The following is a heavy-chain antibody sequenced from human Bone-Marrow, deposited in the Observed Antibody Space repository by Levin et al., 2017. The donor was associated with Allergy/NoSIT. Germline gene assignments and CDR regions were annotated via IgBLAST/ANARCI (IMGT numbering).Heavy chain of an antibody. D-gene: IGHD2/OR15-2a*01. CDR2: MSGRHGI. CDR1: GFTFSTTA. J-gene: IGHJ6*02. V-gene: IGHV3-23*01. Sequence: GESLKISCAASGFTFSTTAMNWVRQAPGKGLEWVSTMSGRHGIYYAASVKGRFTVSRDNSRDTLYLQMDSLTAADTAVYYCAKGHQWPYFYSTLDVWGQGTTVTVAS. CDR3: AKGHQWPYFYSTLDV.